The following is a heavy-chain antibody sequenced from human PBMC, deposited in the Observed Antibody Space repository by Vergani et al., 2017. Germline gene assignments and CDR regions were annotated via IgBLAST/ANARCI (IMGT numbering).Heavy chain of an antibody. CDR3: ARHHKYYDYVWGSYRPNWCDP. J-gene: IGHJ5*02. CDR1: GGSFSGYY. D-gene: IGHD3-16*02. V-gene: IGHV4-34*01. Sequence: QVQLQQWGAGLLKPSETLSLTCAVYGGSFSGYYWSWIRQPPGKGLEWIGEINHSGSTNYNPSLKSRVTISVDTSKNQFSLKLSSVTAADTAVYYCARHHKYYDYVWGSYRPNWCDPWGQGTLVTVSS. CDR2: INHSGST.